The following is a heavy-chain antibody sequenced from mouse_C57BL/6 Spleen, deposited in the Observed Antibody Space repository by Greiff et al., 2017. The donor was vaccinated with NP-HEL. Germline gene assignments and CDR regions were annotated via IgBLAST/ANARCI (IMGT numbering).Heavy chain of an antibody. CDR3: ARRGGYDPYFDY. D-gene: IGHD2-10*02. CDR1: GYTFTSYW. CDR2: IDPSDSYT. J-gene: IGHJ2*01. V-gene: IGHV1-50*01. Sequence: VQLQQSGAELVKPGASVKLSCKASGYTFTSYWMQWVKQRPGQGLEWIGEIDPSDSYTNYNQKFKGKATLTVDTSSSTAYMQLSSLTSEDSAVYYCARRGGYDPYFDYWGQGTTLTVSS.